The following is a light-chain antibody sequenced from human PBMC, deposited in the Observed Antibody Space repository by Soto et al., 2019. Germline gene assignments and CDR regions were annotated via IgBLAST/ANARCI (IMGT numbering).Light chain of an antibody. Sequence: EIVMTQSPATLSVSPGERATLSCRASQSVSSNLAWYQQKPGQAPRLLIYGASTRATGIPARFSGSGSGTDFTLTISSLQSEDCALYYCQQYNNWPPYTFGQGTKLEIK. CDR2: GAS. CDR3: QQYNNWPPYT. V-gene: IGKV3-15*01. J-gene: IGKJ2*01. CDR1: QSVSSN.